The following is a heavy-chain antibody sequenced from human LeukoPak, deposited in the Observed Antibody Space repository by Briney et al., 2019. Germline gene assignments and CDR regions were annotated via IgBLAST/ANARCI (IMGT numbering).Heavy chain of an antibody. J-gene: IGHJ3*02. V-gene: IGHV3-21*06. Sequence: GGSLRLSCAASGFSLSSYSMNWIRQAPGKGLEWVSSISTDNSYRHYADSVKGRFTIPRDNPKNSLYLQMNTLRAEDTAVYYCARGMVRGLIRTPDAFDIWGQGTMVTVSS. CDR1: GFSLSSYS. CDR2: ISTDNSYR. D-gene: IGHD3-10*01. CDR3: ARGMVRGLIRTPDAFDI.